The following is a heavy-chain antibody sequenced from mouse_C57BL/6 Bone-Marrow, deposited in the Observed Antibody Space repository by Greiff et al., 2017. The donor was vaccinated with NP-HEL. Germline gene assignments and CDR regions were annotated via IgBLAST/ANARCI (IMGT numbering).Heavy chain of an antibody. CDR1: GYTFTGYW. CDR2: ILPGSGST. V-gene: IGHV1-9*01. J-gene: IGHJ1*03. Sequence: QVQLQQSGAELMKPGASVKLSCKATGYTFTGYWIEWVKQRPGHGLEWIGEILPGSGSTNYNEKFKGKATFKADTSSNTAYMQLSSLTTEDYDIYYCARNRYSNYDWYFDVWGTGTTVTVSS. CDR3: ARNRYSNYDWYFDV. D-gene: IGHD2-5*01.